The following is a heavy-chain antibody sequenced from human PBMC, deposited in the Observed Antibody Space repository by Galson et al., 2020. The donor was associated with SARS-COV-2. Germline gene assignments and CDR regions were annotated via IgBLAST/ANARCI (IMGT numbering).Heavy chain of an antibody. D-gene: IGHD1-26*01. CDR3: ARGVAGVGATPCNRFDP. J-gene: IGHJ5*02. V-gene: IGHV4-59*13. CDR2: IYYSGST. CDR1: GGSISSYY. Sequence: SETLSLTCTVSGGSISSYYWSWIRQPPGKGLEWIGYIYYSGSTNYNPSLKSLVTISVDTSKNQFSLKLSPVTAADTAVYYWARGVAGVGATPCNRFDPWGQGTLVTVSS.